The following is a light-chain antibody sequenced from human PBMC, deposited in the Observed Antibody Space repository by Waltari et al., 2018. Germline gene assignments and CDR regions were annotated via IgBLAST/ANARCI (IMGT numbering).Light chain of an antibody. CDR3: QKYGTLPAT. J-gene: IGKJ1*01. CDR1: QSFSRF. Sequence: EIVLTQSPGTLSLPPGERATLSCRASQSFSRFLACYQQKPGQAPRLLIYEASSRATDIPDRFSGSGSGTDFSLTISRLEPEDFAVYYCQKYGTLPATFGQGTKVEIK. V-gene: IGKV3-20*01. CDR2: EAS.